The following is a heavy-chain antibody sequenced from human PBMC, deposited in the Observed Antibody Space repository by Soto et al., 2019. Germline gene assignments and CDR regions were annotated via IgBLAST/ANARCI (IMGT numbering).Heavy chain of an antibody. CDR2: IYYSGST. D-gene: IGHD4-17*01. V-gene: IGHV4-59*01. CDR1: GGSISSYY. Sequence: SETLSLTCTVSGGSISSYYWSWIRQPPGKGLEWIGYIYYSGSTNYNPSLKSRVTISVDTSKNQFSLKLSSVTAADTAVYYCARATTVTMNFDYWGQGTLVTVSS. CDR3: ARATTVTMNFDY. J-gene: IGHJ4*02.